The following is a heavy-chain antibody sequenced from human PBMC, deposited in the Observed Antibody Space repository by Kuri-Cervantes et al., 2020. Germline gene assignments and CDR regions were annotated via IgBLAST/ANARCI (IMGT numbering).Heavy chain of an antibody. J-gene: IGHJ6*02. D-gene: IGHD1-26*01. V-gene: IGHV1-8*01. CDR2: MNPNSGNT. CDR1: GYTFTSYD. Sequence: ASVKVSCKASGYTFTSYDINWVRQATGQGRERMGWMNPNSGNTGYAQKFQGRVTMTRNTSISTAYMELSSLRSEDTAVYYCAGGGDIVGATTGTYYYYGMDVWGQGTTVTVSS. CDR3: AGGGDIVGATTGTYYYYGMDV.